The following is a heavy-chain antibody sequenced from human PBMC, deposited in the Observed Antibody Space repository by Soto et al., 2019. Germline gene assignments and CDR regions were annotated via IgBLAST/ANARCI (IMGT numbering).Heavy chain of an antibody. J-gene: IGHJ4*02. V-gene: IGHV3-53*02. Sequence: EVQLVETGGSLIQPGGPLRLSCAVSGFTVRSNYMSWVRQAPGKGLEWVSIIYSSGNTYYADSVKGRFTMSRDTSNNTVFLQMSSLRAEDTAVYYCARVSSPFGYWGQGTLVTVSS. D-gene: IGHD3-16*01. CDR3: ARVSSPFGY. CDR1: GFTVRSNY. CDR2: IYSSGNT.